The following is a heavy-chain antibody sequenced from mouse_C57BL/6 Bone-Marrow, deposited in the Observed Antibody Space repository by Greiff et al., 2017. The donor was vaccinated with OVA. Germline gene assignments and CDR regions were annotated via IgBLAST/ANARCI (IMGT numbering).Heavy chain of an antibody. J-gene: IGHJ2*01. Sequence: QVQLQQPGTELVKPGASVKLSCKASGYTFTSYWMHWVKQRPGQGLEWIGNINPSNGGTNYNEKFKSKATLAVDKSSSTAYMQLSSLTSEDSAVYYCARERATTLRYFDYWGQGTTLTVSS. CDR2: INPSNGGT. V-gene: IGHV1-53*01. CDR3: ARERATTLRYFDY. CDR1: GYTFTSYW. D-gene: IGHD1-1*01.